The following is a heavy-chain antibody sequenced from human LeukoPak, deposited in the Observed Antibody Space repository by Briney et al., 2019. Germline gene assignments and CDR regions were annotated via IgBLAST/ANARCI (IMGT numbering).Heavy chain of an antibody. CDR1: GYTLSDLS. Sequence: ASVKVSCKVSGYTLSDLSMHWVRQAPGKGLEWMGSFALEDGEKVYAQKFQGRVTMTEDTSTDTAYMELSSLRSEETAVYYCATAFAGNLVDDWGQGTLVTVSS. V-gene: IGHV1-24*01. CDR2: FALEDGEK. D-gene: IGHD1-14*01. CDR3: ATAFAGNLVDD. J-gene: IGHJ4*02.